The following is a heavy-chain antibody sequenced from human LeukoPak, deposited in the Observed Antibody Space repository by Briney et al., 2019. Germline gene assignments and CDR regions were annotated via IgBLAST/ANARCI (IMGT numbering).Heavy chain of an antibody. CDR3: AKDRGFGYYFDY. Sequence: GGSLRLSCAASGYTFSSYAMSWVRQAPGKGLEWVSAISGSGGSTYYADSVKGRFTISRDNSKNTLYLQMNSLRAEDTAVYYCAKDRGFGYYFDYWGQGTLVTVSS. CDR2: ISGSGGST. CDR1: GYTFSSYA. D-gene: IGHD3-10*01. V-gene: IGHV3-23*01. J-gene: IGHJ4*02.